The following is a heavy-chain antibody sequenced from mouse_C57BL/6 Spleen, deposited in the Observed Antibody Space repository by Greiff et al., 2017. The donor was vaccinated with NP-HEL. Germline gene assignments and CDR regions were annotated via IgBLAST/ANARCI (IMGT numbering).Heavy chain of an antibody. D-gene: IGHD1-1*01. V-gene: IGHV1-69*01. CDR3: ARDYGSSPYYFDY. CDR2: IDPSDSYT. Sequence: QVQLQQPGAELVMPGASVKLSCKASGYTFTSYWMHWVKQRPGPGLEWIGEIDPSDSYTNYNQKFKGKSPLTVDKSSSTAYMQLSSLTSEDSAVYYCARDYGSSPYYFDYWGQGTTLTVSS. CDR1: GYTFTSYW. J-gene: IGHJ2*01.